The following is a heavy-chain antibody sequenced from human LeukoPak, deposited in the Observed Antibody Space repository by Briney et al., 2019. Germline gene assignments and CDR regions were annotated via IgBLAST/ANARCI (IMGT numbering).Heavy chain of an antibody. V-gene: IGHV1-69*05. CDR2: IIPIFGTA. J-gene: IGHJ5*02. D-gene: IGHD3-16*01. Sequence: SVKVSCKASGGTFSSYAISWVRQAPGQGLEWMGGIIPIFGTANYAQKFQGRVTITTDESTSTAYMELSSLRSEDTAVYYCARRFPGGDWFDPWGQGTLVTVSS. CDR3: ARRFPGGDWFDP. CDR1: GGTFSSYA.